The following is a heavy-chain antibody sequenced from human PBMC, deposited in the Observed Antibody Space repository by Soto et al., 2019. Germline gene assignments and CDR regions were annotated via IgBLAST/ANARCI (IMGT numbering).Heavy chain of an antibody. V-gene: IGHV3-48*02. D-gene: IGHD5-18*01. CDR1: GFTFSSYS. J-gene: IGHJ6*02. CDR3: ARVSVDTAMAADYYYYYGMDV. Sequence: VGSLRLSCAASGFTFSSYSMNWVRQAPGKGLEWVSYISSSSSTIYYADSVKGRFTISRDNAKNSLYLQMNSLRDEDTAVYYCARVSVDTAMAADYYYYYGMDVWGQGTTVTVSS. CDR2: ISSSSSTI.